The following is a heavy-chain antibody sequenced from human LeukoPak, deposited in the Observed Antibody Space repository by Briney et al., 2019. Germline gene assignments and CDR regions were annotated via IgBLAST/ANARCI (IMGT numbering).Heavy chain of an antibody. J-gene: IGHJ6*02. CDR1: GYTFTSYG. D-gene: IGHD5-12*01. CDR2: ISAYNGNT. V-gene: IGHV1-18*01. Sequence: ASVEVCCKASGYTFTSYGISWVRQAPGQGLEWMGWISAYNGNTNYAQKLQGRVTMTTDTSTSTAYMELRSLRSDDTAVYYCARDRYSGYDYYYYGMDVWGQGTTVTVSS. CDR3: ARDRYSGYDYYYYGMDV.